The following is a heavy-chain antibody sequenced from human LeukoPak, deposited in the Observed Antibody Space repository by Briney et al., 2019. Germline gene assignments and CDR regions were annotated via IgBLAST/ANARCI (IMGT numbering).Heavy chain of an antibody. CDR3: AKDDFITGGKNWFDL. D-gene: IGHD2-15*01. CDR2: IQASGST. J-gene: IGHJ5*02. V-gene: IGHV4-4*07. Sequence: SETLSLTCTVSGDSIRRYYWNWIRQPAGRGLEWIGRIQASGSTNDNPSLKSRIIISIDTSKNQFSLKLTSVTAADTAVFYCAKDDFITGGKNWFDLWGQGTLVTVSS. CDR1: GDSIRRYY.